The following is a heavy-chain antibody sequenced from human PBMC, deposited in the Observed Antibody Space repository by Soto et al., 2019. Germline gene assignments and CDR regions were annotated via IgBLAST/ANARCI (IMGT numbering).Heavy chain of an antibody. D-gene: IGHD3-22*01. CDR1: GFTFSSYA. J-gene: IGHJ4*02. V-gene: IGHV3-23*01. CDR2: ISGSGGST. Sequence: GGSLRLSCAASGFTFSSYAMSWVRQAPGKGLEWVSAISGSGGSTYYADSVKGRFTISRDNSKNTLYLQMNSLRAEDTAVYYCAKESAAGDYYDSSGYSDYWGQGTLVTVSS. CDR3: AKESAAGDYYDSSGYSDY.